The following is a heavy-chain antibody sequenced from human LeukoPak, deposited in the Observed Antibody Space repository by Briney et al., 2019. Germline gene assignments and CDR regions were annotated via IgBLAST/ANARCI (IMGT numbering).Heavy chain of an antibody. D-gene: IGHD3-10*01. CDR1: GGSISSYY. CDR3: AVTLWFGELHNWFDP. Sequence: PSETLSLTCTVSGGSISSYYWSWIRQPPGKGLEWIGDIYYSGNTNYNPSLKSRVTISVDTSKNQFSLKVSSVTAADTAVYYCAVTLWFGELHNWFDPWGQGNLVTVSS. V-gene: IGHV4-59*01. CDR2: IYYSGNT. J-gene: IGHJ5*02.